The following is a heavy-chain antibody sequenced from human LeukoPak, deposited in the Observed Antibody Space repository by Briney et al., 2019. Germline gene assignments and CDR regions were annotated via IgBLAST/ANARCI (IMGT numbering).Heavy chain of an antibody. J-gene: IGHJ4*02. CDR3: ARTARAFDY. V-gene: IGHV3-11*01. CDR1: GFTFSDYY. CDR2: ISGRGTTI. D-gene: IGHD6-6*01. Sequence: PGGSLRLSCAASGFTFSDYYMNWIRQAPGKGLEWISYISGRGTTISYADSVKDRFTISRDNANHSLYLQMNSLRAEDTAVYYCARTARAFDYWGQGTLVTVSS.